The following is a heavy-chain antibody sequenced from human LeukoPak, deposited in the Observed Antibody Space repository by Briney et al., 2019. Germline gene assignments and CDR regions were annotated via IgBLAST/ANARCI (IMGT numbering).Heavy chain of an antibody. CDR2: IRGSGGST. CDR3: ARGDYDFWSGYYALDY. Sequence: GGSLRLSCAASGFTFSSYAMSWVRQAPGKGLEWVSAIRGSGGSTYYADSVKGRFTISRDNAKNSLYLQMNSLRAEDTAVYYYARGDYDFWSGYYALDYWGQGTLVTVSS. V-gene: IGHV3-23*01. CDR1: GFTFSSYA. J-gene: IGHJ4*02. D-gene: IGHD3-3*01.